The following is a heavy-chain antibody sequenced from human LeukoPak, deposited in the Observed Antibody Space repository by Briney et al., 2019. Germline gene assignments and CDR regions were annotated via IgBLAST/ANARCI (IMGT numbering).Heavy chain of an antibody. Sequence: ASVKVSCKACGYTFTSYGISWVRQAPGQGLEWMGWISAYNGKTNYVRRLQGRLTMNTDTYTSKAYMEVRRLPASDTAVYYCARDLGPASSGWFVELYPYYFDYWGQGTLVTVSS. CDR3: ARDLGPASSGWFVELYPYYFDY. D-gene: IGHD6-19*01. J-gene: IGHJ4*02. CDR2: ISAYNGKT. V-gene: IGHV1-18*01. CDR1: GYTFTSYG.